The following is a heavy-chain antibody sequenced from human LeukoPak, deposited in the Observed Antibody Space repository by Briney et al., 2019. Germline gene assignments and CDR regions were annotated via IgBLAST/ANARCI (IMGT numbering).Heavy chain of an antibody. Sequence: PSETLSLTCAVYGESITAYYWTWIRQPPGKRLEWIAEVRHSGSTNYNPSLKSRVTMSVDMSKNQFSLKLNSVTAADTAVYYCAGATATGTGRAFHYWAQGNLVPVSS. V-gene: IGHV4-34*01. CDR3: AGATATGTGRAFHY. CDR1: GESITAYY. D-gene: IGHD3-10*01. CDR2: VRHSGST. J-gene: IGHJ4*02.